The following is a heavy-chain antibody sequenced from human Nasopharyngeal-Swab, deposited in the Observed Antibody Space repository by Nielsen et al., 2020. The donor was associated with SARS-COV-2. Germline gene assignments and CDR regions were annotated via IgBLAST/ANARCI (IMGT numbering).Heavy chain of an antibody. J-gene: IGHJ6*02. CDR3: TTGCSSSWYYYYGMDV. D-gene: IGHD6-13*01. CDR1: GFTFSNAW. V-gene: IGHV3-15*01. CDR2: IKSKTDGGTT. Sequence: GGSLRLSCAASGFTFSNAWMSWVRQAPGKGLEWVGRIKSKTDGGTTDYAAPVQVRFPLSRDASPPTLYLQMNSLKTEDTAVYYCTTGCSSSWYYYYGMDVWGQGTTVTVSS.